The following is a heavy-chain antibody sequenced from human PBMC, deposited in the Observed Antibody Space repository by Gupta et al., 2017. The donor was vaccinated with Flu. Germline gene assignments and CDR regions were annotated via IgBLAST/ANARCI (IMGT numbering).Heavy chain of an antibody. CDR1: GFTFSSYD. V-gene: IGHV3-13*04. J-gene: IGHJ2*01. CDR2: IGTAGDT. CDR3: ARVRRRSSGWYSWYFDL. D-gene: IGHD6-19*01. Sequence: EVQLVESGGGLVQPGGSLRLSCAASGFTFSSYDMHWVRQATGKGLEWVSAIGTAGDTYYPGSVKGRFTISRENAKNSLYLQMNSLRAGETAVYYCARVRRRSSGWYSWYFDLWGRGTLVTVSS.